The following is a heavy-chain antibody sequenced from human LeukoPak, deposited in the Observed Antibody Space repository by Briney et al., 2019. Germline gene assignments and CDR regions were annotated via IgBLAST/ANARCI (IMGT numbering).Heavy chain of an antibody. Sequence: SETLSLTCTVSGGSVSSSYYWGWIRQPPGKGLEWIGSICSGGNTCYNPSLQSRVTISADSSKNHFFLQLTSATAADTAVYFCARDGPWKSDCWGQGTLVAVSS. CDR3: ARDGPWKSDC. V-gene: IGHV4-39*02. D-gene: IGHD1-1*01. CDR2: ICSGGNT. CDR1: GGSVSSSYY. J-gene: IGHJ4*02.